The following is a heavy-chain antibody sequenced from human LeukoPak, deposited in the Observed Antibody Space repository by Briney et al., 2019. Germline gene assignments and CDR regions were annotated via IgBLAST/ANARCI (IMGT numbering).Heavy chain of an antibody. D-gene: IGHD3-3*01. CDR2: IRYDGSNK. CDR3: AGGRITIFGVVTDFDY. V-gene: IGHV3-30*02. Sequence: GGSLRLSCAASGFTFSSYGMHWVRQAPGKGLEWVAFIRYDGSNKYYADSVKGRFTISRDNSKNTLYLQMNSLRAEDTAVYYCAGGRITIFGVVTDFDYWGQGTLVTVSS. CDR1: GFTFSSYG. J-gene: IGHJ4*02.